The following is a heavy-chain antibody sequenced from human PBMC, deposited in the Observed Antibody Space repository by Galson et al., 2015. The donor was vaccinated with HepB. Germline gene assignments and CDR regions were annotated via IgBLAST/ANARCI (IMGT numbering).Heavy chain of an antibody. CDR2: ISGSGGST. Sequence: SLRLSCAASGFTFSSYAMSRVRQAPGKGLEWVSAISGSGGSTYYADSVKGRFTISRDNSKNTLYLQMNSLRAEDTAVYYCARSSRPWNPKILDFDYWGQGTLVTVSS. J-gene: IGHJ4*02. CDR3: ARSSRPWNPKILDFDY. CDR1: GFTFSSYA. V-gene: IGHV3-23*01. D-gene: IGHD1-1*01.